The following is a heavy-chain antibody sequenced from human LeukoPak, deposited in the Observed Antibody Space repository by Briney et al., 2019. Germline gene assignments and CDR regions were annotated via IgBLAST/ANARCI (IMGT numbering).Heavy chain of an antibody. V-gene: IGHV3-11*01. CDR3: ARDLIVVPAAIGWFDP. CDR2: ISSSGSTI. Sequence: GGSLRLSCAASGLTFSDYYMSWIRQAPGKGLEWVSYISSSGSTIYYADSVKGRFTISRDNAKNSLYLQMNSLRAEDTAVYYCARDLIVVPAAIGWFDPWGQGTLVTVSS. J-gene: IGHJ5*02. D-gene: IGHD2-2*01. CDR1: GLTFSDYY.